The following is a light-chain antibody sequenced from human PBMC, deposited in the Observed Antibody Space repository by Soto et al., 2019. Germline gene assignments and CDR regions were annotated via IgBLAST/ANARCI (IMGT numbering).Light chain of an antibody. V-gene: IGKV2-28*01. CDR3: MQPRPPRYT. CDR1: QSLLHRNGYNH. Sequence: DIVMTQSPLSLSVTPGEPASIACRSSQSLLHRNGYNHLDWYLQKTGQSPQLLIYLASSRASGVPSRFSGSGSSTVFSLRISIVEADGVGIYYCMQPRPPRYTFGQGTKVELK. J-gene: IGKJ2*01. CDR2: LAS.